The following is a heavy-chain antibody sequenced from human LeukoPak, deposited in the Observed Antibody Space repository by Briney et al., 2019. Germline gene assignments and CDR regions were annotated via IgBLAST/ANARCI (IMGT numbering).Heavy chain of an antibody. Sequence: VASVKVSCKASGYTFTSYDIHWVRQATGQGLEWMGWMNPNSGNTGYAQKFQGRVTMTRNTSISTAYMELSSLRSEDTAVYYCARGLDSSGYLGFDYWGQGTLVTVSS. CDR1: GYTFTSYD. V-gene: IGHV1-8*01. D-gene: IGHD3-22*01. CDR2: MNPNSGNT. J-gene: IGHJ4*02. CDR3: ARGLDSSGYLGFDY.